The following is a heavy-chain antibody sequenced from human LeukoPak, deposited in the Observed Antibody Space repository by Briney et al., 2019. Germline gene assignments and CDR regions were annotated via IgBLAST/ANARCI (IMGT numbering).Heavy chain of an antibody. CDR1: GFTFSSYA. D-gene: IGHD1-26*01. CDR3: AKDRKGELPGSY. J-gene: IGHJ4*02. Sequence: GGSLRLSCEASGFTFSSYAMSWVRQAPGKGLEWVSAISGSGGSTYYADSVKGRFTTSRENSKNTLYLQMNSLRAEDTAVYYCAKDRKGELPGSYWGQGTLVTVSS. V-gene: IGHV3-23*01. CDR2: ISGSGGST.